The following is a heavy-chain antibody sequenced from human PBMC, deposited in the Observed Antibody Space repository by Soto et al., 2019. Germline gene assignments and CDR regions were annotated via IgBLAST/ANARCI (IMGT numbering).Heavy chain of an antibody. CDR3: ARINDILTGFDY. CDR1: GFSLSNSRMG. J-gene: IGHJ4*02. Sequence: QVTLKESGPVLVKPTETLTLTCTVSGFSLSNSRMGVSWIRQPPGKALEWLAHIFSNDEKSYSTSLKSGLTISKDTSKSQVVLTMTNMDPVDTATYYCARINDILTGFDYWGQGTLVTASS. V-gene: IGHV2-26*01. CDR2: IFSNDEK. D-gene: IGHD3-9*01.